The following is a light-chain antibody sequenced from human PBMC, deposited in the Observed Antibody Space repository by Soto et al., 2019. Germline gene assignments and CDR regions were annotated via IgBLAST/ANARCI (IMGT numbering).Light chain of an antibody. CDR2: TAS. J-gene: IGKJ1*01. Sequence: EIVLTQSPATLSVSPGERATLSCRASQSVSRNLAWYQQKPGQAPRLLISTASTRATGIPGGFSGSGSGTEFTLTISSLQSEDFAVYFCQQYNNWPPTFGQGTKVEVK. V-gene: IGKV3-15*01. CDR3: QQYNNWPPT. CDR1: QSVSRN.